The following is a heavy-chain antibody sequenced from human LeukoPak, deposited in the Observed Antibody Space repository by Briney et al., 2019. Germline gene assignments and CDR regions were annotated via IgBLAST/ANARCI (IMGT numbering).Heavy chain of an antibody. J-gene: IGHJ4*02. V-gene: IGHV3-23*01. Sequence: GGSLRLSCAASGFTFSNYAMTWVRQAPGKGLEWVSAISGSGGATFYADSVKGRFSISRDNSKNTLYVQMNSLSPEDTAVYYCAKGAVVPVATYFFDYWGQGTLVIVSS. D-gene: IGHD2-2*01. CDR1: GFTFSNYA. CDR3: AKGAVVPVATYFFDY. CDR2: ISGSGGAT.